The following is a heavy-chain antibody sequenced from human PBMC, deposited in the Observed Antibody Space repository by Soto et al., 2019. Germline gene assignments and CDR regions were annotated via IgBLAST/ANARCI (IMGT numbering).Heavy chain of an antibody. V-gene: IGHV1-69*13. CDR1: GGTFRSYA. CDR3: AAYCYTMTCTHFHGYS. D-gene: IGHD3-16*02. J-gene: IGHJ5*02. Sequence: SVKVSCKASGGTFRSYAISWVRQAPGQGLEWMGGIIPIFGTANYAQKFQGRVTITADESTSTAYMELNSLRVEDTAVYYCAAYCYTMTCTHFHGYSWGQGTQVTVSS. CDR2: IIPIFGTA.